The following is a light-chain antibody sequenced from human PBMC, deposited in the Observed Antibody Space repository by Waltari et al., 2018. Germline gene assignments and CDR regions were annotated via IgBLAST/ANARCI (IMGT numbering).Light chain of an antibody. CDR2: DVS. V-gene: IGLV2-11*01. J-gene: IGLJ3*02. CDR3: CSYAGSYTYWV. Sequence: QSALTQPPSVSGSPGQSVTISCTGTSTDVGGYNSVSWYRHHPGKAPKLIIYDVSGGPSGVPERFSCSKSGNTASLTISGLQADDEADYFCCSYAGSYTYWVFGGGTTLTVL. CDR1: STDVGGYNS.